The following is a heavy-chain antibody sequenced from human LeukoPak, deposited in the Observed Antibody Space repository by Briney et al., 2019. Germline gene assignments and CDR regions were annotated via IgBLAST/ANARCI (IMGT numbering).Heavy chain of an antibody. Sequence: GGSLRLSCAASGFTFSSYSMNWVRQAPGKGLEWVSYISSSSSTIYYADSVKGRFTISRDNAKNSLYLQMNSLRAEDTAVYYCARDLGIAVAGTGIEDYWGQGTLVTVSS. J-gene: IGHJ4*02. D-gene: IGHD6-19*01. CDR3: ARDLGIAVAGTGIEDY. CDR1: GFTFSSYS. V-gene: IGHV3-48*04. CDR2: ISSSSSTI.